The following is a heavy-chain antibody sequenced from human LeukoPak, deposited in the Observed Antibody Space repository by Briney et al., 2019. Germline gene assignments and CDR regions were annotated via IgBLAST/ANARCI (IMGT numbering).Heavy chain of an antibody. CDR2: VYYSGST. V-gene: IGHV4-59*01. Sequence: SETLSLTCTVSGGSISSYFWSWIRQPPGKGLEWIGYVYYSGSTNYNPSLKSQVTISVDTSKKQFSLKLSSATAADTAVYYCARVLDLSKRGLDAFDIWGQGTMVTVSS. CDR1: GGSISSYF. J-gene: IGHJ3*02. CDR3: ARVLDLSKRGLDAFDI. D-gene: IGHD3-16*01.